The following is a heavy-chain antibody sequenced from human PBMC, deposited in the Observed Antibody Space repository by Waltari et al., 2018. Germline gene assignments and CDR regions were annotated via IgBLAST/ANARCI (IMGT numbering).Heavy chain of an antibody. D-gene: IGHD1-7*01. J-gene: IGHJ4*02. V-gene: IGHV4-38-2*01. CDR3: ARHPLELRGVGFDY. Sequence: SISSGYYWGWIRQPPGKGLEWIGSIYHSGSTYYNPSLKSRVTISVDTSKNQFSLKLSSVTAADTAVYYCARHPLELRGVGFDYWGQGTLVTVSS. CDR1: SISSGYY. CDR2: IYHSGST.